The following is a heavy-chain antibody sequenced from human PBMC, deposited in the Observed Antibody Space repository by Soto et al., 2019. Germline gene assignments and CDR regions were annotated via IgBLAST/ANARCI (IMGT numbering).Heavy chain of an antibody. CDR2: IIPIFGTA. CDR3: ARGTDFWSGYYFDY. D-gene: IGHD3-3*01. J-gene: IGHJ4*02. V-gene: IGHV1-69*13. Sequence: GASVKVSCKASGGTFSSYAISWVRQAPGQGLEWMGGIIPIFGTANYAQKFQGRVTITADESTSTAYMELSSLRSEDTAVYYCARGTDFWSGYYFDYWGQGTLVTVSS. CDR1: GGTFSSYA.